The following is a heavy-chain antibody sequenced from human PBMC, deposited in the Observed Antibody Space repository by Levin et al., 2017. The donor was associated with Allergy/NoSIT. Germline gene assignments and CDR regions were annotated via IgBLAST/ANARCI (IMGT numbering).Heavy chain of an antibody. CDR1: GGSISSGSYY. CDR2: IYSSGSA. Sequence: PSETLSLTCKVSGGSISSGSYYWSWIRQPAAKGLEWIGRIYSSGSANYNPSLKSRVTISVDTSKNPFSLKLSSVTAADTAVYYCARAEVGSEHWGQGTLVTVSS. D-gene: IGHD3-10*01. J-gene: IGHJ4*02. V-gene: IGHV4-61*02. CDR3: ARAEVGSEH.